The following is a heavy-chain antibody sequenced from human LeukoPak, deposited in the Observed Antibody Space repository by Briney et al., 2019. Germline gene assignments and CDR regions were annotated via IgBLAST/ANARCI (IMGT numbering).Heavy chain of an antibody. CDR2: ISVYNGNT. Sequence: EASVKVSCKASGYTFTNYGISWLRQAPGQGLEWMGWISVYNGNTKYAQKLQGRVTMTTDTSTSTAYMELRSLRSDDTALYYCAREGYYYDNSGYYDYWGQGTLVTVSS. D-gene: IGHD3-22*01. V-gene: IGHV1-18*01. CDR3: AREGYYYDNSGYYDY. J-gene: IGHJ4*02. CDR1: GYTFTNYG.